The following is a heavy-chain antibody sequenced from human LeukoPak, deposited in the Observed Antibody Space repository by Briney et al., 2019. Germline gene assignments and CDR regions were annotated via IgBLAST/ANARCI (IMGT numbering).Heavy chain of an antibody. J-gene: IGHJ4*02. CDR1: GFTVSRDY. CDR3: ARSPPASPFDY. V-gene: IGHV3-53*01. D-gene: IGHD2-2*01. Sequence: GGSLRLSCAASGFTVSRDYMSWVRQAPGKGLGWVSIIYSGGDTYYADSVKGRFTISRDISKNTLYLQMNNLRADDTAFYYCARSPPASPFDYWGQGTLVTVSS. CDR2: IYSGGDT.